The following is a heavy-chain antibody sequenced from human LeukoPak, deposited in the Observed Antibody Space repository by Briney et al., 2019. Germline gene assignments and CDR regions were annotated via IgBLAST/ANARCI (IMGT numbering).Heavy chain of an antibody. CDR2: INHSGST. CDR3: ARRSSSWYAPFDY. V-gene: IGHV4-34*01. Sequence: SETLSLTCAVYGGSFSGYYWSWIRQPPGKGLEWIGEINHSGSTNYNPSLKSRVTISVDTSKNQFSLKLSSVTAADTAVYYCARRSSSWYAPFDYWGQGTLVTVSS. D-gene: IGHD6-13*01. CDR1: GGSFSGYY. J-gene: IGHJ4*02.